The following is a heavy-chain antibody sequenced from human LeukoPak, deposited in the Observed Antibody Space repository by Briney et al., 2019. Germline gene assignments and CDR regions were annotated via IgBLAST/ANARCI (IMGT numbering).Heavy chain of an antibody. Sequence: SVTVSCKASGGTFSSYAISWVRQAPGQGLEWMGGIIPIFGTANYAQKFQGRVTITADESTSTAYMELSSLRSEDTAVYYCAREGATIAGMDVWGQGTTDTVSS. CDR1: GGTFSSYA. CDR2: IIPIFGTA. J-gene: IGHJ6*02. V-gene: IGHV1-69*13. D-gene: IGHD5-12*01. CDR3: AREGATIAGMDV.